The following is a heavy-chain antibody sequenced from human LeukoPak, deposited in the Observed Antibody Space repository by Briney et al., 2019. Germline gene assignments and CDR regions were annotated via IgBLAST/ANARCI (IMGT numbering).Heavy chain of an antibody. CDR1: GFTFSNYW. D-gene: IGHD5-24*01. J-gene: IGHJ4*02. V-gene: IGHV3-74*01. CDR2: ITSDGTAT. Sequence: PGGSLRLSCVASGFTFSNYWMHWVRQAPGKGLVWVSHITSDGTATTYADSVKGRFTISRDNAKNTLYLQMNSLRVEDTALYYCARGYNYANDFDSWGQGTLVSVSS. CDR3: ARGYNYANDFDS.